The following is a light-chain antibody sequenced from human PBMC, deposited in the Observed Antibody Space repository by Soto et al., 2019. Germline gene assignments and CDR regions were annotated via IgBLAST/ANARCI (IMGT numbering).Light chain of an antibody. J-gene: IGKJ1*01. CDR1: QSVSSSY. Sequence: ETVFTQSPSTLSLSPGVRATLSCRASQSVSSSYLAWYQQKPGQAPRLLIYGASSRATGIPDRFSGSGSGTDFTLTISRLEAEDFAVYYCQQYGSAWRFGEGTKV. CDR2: GAS. CDR3: QQYGSAWR. V-gene: IGKV3-20*01.